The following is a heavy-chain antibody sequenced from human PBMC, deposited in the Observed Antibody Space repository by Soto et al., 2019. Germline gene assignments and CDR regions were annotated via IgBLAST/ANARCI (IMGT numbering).Heavy chain of an antibody. CDR1: GGSISSYY. Sequence: QVQLQESGPGLVKPSETLSLTCTVSGGSISSYYWSWIRQPPGKGLEWIGYIYYSGSTNYNPSLKSRVTISVDTSKNQFALKLSSVTAADTAVYYCARVGGTGTTGVWFDPWGQGTLVTVSS. V-gene: IGHV4-59*01. D-gene: IGHD1-7*01. J-gene: IGHJ5*02. CDR2: IYYSGST. CDR3: ARVGGTGTTGVWFDP.